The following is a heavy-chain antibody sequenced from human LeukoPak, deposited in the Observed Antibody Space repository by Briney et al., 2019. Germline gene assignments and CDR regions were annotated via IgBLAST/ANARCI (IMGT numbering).Heavy chain of an antibody. CDR2: IWYDGSNK. CDR1: GFTFSSYG. V-gene: IGHV3-33*01. D-gene: IGHD3-3*01. Sequence: PGGSLRLSCAASGFTFSSYGMHWVRQAPGKGLEWVAVIWYDGSNKYYADSVKGRFTISRDNSKNTLYLQMNRLRAEDTAVYYCARDTYGVDFWGGYWRGNLLDYWGQGTRVTVSS. J-gene: IGHJ4*02. CDR3: ARDTYGVDFWGGYWRGNLLDY.